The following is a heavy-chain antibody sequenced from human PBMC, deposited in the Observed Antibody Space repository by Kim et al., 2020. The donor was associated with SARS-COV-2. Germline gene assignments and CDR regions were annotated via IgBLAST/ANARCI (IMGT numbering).Heavy chain of an antibody. V-gene: IGHV3-11*06. J-gene: IGHJ4*02. Sequence: VKGLFPISRDNAENSVYLQMNSLRAEDTAVYYCARGRKVIGGSSWYNGFDYWGQGTLVSVSS. CDR3: ARGRKVIGGSSWYNGFDY. D-gene: IGHD6-13*01.